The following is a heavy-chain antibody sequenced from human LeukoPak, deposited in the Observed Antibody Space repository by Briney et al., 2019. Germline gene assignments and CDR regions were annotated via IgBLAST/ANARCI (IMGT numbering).Heavy chain of an antibody. J-gene: IGHJ4*02. CDR3: ARVKNYYDSSGYPYYFDY. CDR2: IYYSGST. CDR1: GGSISSYY. D-gene: IGHD3-22*01. Sequence: SETLSLTCTVSGGSISSYYWSWIRQPPGKGLEWIGYIYYSGSTNYNPSLKSRVTISVDTSKNQFSLKLSSVTAADTAVYYCARVKNYYDSSGYPYYFDYWGQGTLATVSS. V-gene: IGHV4-59*01.